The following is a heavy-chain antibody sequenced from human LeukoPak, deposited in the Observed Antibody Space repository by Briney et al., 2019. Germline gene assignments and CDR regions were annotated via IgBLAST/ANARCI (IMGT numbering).Heavy chain of an antibody. CDR2: IYHSGST. V-gene: IGHV4-4*02. CDR3: ARGVRLLRY. Sequence: SGTLSLTCAVSGGSISSSNWWSWVRQPPGKWLEWIGEIYHSGSTNYNPSLKSRVTISVDTSKNQLSLKVISVTAADTAVYYCARGVRLLRYWGQGTLVTVSS. J-gene: IGHJ4*02. CDR1: GGSISSSNW. D-gene: IGHD3-16*01.